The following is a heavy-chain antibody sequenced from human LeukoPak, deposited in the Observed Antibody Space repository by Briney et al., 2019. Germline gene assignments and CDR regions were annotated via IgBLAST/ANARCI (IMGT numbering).Heavy chain of an antibody. CDR2: IYISGST. CDR3: ARNIVVVPAARTYYYYYYMDG. V-gene: IGHV4-61*02. D-gene: IGHD2-2*01. J-gene: IGHJ6*03. CDR1: GVSISSASYY. Sequence: PSETLSLTCTVSGVSISSASYYWSWIRQPAGTGLEWIVRIYISGSTNYNPSLKSRVTISVDTSKNQFSLKLSSVTAADTAVYYCARNIVVVPAARTYYYYYYMDGWGKGTTVTISS.